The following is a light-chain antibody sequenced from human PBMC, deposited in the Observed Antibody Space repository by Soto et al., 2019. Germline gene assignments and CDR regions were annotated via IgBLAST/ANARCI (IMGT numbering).Light chain of an antibody. CDR1: SSDVGGYNY. CDR3: CSYAGSYTLWV. Sequence: QSVLTQPPSASGSPGQSVTISCTGTSSDVGGYNYVSWYQQHPGKAPKLMIYDVSKRPSGVPDRFSGSKSGSTASLTISGLQAEDEADYYCCSYAGSYTLWVFGGGTKLTVL. V-gene: IGLV2-11*01. J-gene: IGLJ3*02. CDR2: DVS.